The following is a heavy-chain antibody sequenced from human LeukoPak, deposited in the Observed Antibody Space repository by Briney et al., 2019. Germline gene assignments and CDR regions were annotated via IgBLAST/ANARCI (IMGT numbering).Heavy chain of an antibody. CDR1: SYTFTSYG. D-gene: IGHD3-10*01. CDR3: ARTGGITMVRGVIALYDY. V-gene: IGHV1-18*01. CDR2: ISAYNGNT. Sequence: ASVKVSCKASSYTFTSYGISWVRQAPGQGLEWMGWISAYNGNTNYAQKLQGRVTMTTDTSTSTAYMELRSLRSDDTAVYYCARTGGITMVRGVIALYDYWGQGTLVTVSS. J-gene: IGHJ4*02.